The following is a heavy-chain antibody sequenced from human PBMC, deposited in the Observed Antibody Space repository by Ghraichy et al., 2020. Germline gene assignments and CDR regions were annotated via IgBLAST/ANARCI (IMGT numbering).Heavy chain of an antibody. J-gene: IGHJ5*02. CDR3: ARQKAISLYNWFET. D-gene: IGHD3-16*01. CDR2: INPFSDDA. CDR1: DNTFSNSY. V-gene: IGHV1-46*01. Sequence: ASVKVSCKSSDNTFSNSYVHWVRQAPGQGLEWMGIINPFSDDATYAERFRGRVTMTTDTSTGAVYMELSRLGSDDTAVYFCARQKAISLYNWFETWGRGTLVTVSS.